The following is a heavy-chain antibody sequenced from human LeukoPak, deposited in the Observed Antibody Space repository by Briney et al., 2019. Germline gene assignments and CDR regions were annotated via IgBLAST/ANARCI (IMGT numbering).Heavy chain of an antibody. CDR3: TTLAARRLFDY. V-gene: IGHV3-23*01. CDR1: GFTFSSYA. CDR2: ISGSRT. J-gene: IGHJ4*02. Sequence: GGSLRLSCAASGFTFSSYAMSWVRQAPGKGLEWVSAISGSRTYYTDSVKGRFTISRDNSKNTLYLQMNSLRAEDTAVYYCTTLAARRLFDYWGQGTLVTVSS. D-gene: IGHD6-6*01.